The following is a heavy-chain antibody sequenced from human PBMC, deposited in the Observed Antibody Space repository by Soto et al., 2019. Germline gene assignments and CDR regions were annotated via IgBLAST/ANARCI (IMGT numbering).Heavy chain of an antibody. V-gene: IGHV3-23*01. J-gene: IGHJ6*02. CDR3: AKLGNCSGGTCYLDYYNGLDV. CDR1: GFTFNRFA. D-gene: IGHD2-15*01. CDR2: IGASGDNT. Sequence: EVQLLESGGGLVQPGGSLRLSCAASGFTFNRFAMTWVRQAPGKGLEWVSTIGASGDNTFYADSVKGRFTISRDNSGDTLFLQINRLRAEDTALYYCAKLGNCSGGTCYLDYYNGLDVWGQGTTVTVAS.